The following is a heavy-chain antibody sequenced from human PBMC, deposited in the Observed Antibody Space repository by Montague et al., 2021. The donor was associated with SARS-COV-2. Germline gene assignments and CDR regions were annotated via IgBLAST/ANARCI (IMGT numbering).Heavy chain of an antibody. J-gene: IGHJ6*02. CDR3: ARGGGYYNYGLDV. CDR2: IYYSGST. CDR1: GGSISNYY. D-gene: IGHD3-22*01. V-gene: IGHV4-59*01. Sequence: SETLSLTCTVSGGSISNYYWIWIRQPPGRGLEWIGYIYYSGSTDYSPSLKSRVTISLDTSKNQFSLKVTSVTAADTAVYYCARGGGYYNYGLDVWGPGTTVTVSS.